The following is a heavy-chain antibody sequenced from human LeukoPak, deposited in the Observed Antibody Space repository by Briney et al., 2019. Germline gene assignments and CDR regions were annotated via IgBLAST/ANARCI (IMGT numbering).Heavy chain of an antibody. V-gene: IGHV5-51*01. CDR2: IYHGDSDT. CDR3: ARQGSSWEGDNWFDP. CDR1: GYSFTSYW. Sequence: GESLKISCKGSGYSFTSYWIGWVRQMPGKGLEWMGIIYHGDSDTRYSPSFQGQVTISADKSISTAYLQWSSLKASDTAMYYCARQGSSWEGDNWFDPWGQGTLVTVSS. J-gene: IGHJ5*02. D-gene: IGHD6-13*01.